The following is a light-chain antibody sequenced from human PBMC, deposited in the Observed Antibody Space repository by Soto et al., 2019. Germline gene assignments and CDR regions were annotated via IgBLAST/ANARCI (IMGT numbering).Light chain of an antibody. CDR3: QQYNNWPRT. CDR2: GAS. J-gene: IGKJ1*01. Sequence: EIVITQSPFTLSVSPLEIASLSCRASQSVTNSYLAWYQQKPGQAPRLLIFGASTRAAGIPARFSGSGSGTEFTLTISSLQSEDFAVYYCQQYNNWPRTFGQGTKVDIK. CDR1: QSVTNSY. V-gene: IGKV3-15*01.